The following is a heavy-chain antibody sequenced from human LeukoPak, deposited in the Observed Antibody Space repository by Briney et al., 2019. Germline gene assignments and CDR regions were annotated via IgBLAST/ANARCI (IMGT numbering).Heavy chain of an antibody. D-gene: IGHD5-18*01. V-gene: IGHV3-23*01. CDR3: AKRGKGYSYGSFDY. CDR2: ISGSGGIT. J-gene: IGHJ4*02. CDR1: GFTFSSYS. Sequence: GGSLRPSCAAFGFTFSSYSMTWVRQAPGKGLEWVSSISGSGGITYYAHSVKGRFTISRDNSKNPLYLQMNRLRAEDTAVYYCAKRGKGYSYGSFDYWGQGTLVTVSS.